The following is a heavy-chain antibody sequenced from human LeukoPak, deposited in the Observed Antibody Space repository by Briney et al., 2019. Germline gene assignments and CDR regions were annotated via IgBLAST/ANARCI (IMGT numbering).Heavy chain of an antibody. D-gene: IGHD2-15*01. J-gene: IGHJ4*02. CDR1: GASINSHY. CDR2: IYISGST. Sequence: SETLSLTCTVSGASINSHYWSWIPQPAGKGLEWVGRIYISGSTNYNSSLQSRVTMSVDTSKNQFSLKLSSVTAADTAVYYCARALNPLPGTYYFDYWGQGTLVTVSS. V-gene: IGHV4-4*07. CDR3: ARALNPLPGTYYFDY.